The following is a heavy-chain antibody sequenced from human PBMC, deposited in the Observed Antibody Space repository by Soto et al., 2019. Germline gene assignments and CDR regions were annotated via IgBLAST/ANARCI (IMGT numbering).Heavy chain of an antibody. Sequence: QVQLVQSGAEVKKPGSSVKVSCTASGGTFSSYAISWVRQAPGQGLEWMGGIIPIFGTANYAQKFQGRVTITADESTSTAYMELSSLRSEDTAVYYCASRHYGGVNYYYYGMDVWGQGTTVTVSS. J-gene: IGHJ6*02. CDR2: IIPIFGTA. V-gene: IGHV1-69*01. CDR3: ASRHYGGVNYYYYGMDV. D-gene: IGHD4-17*01. CDR1: GGTFSSYA.